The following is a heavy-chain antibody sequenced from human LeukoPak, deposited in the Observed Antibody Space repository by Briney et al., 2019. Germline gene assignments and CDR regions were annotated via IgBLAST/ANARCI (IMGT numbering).Heavy chain of an antibody. CDR1: GFTFSSYW. V-gene: IGHV3-7*03. D-gene: IGHD1-26*01. CDR3: ATPRGGSNWFDP. CDR2: IKQDGSEK. Sequence: GGSLRLSCAASGFTFSSYWMSWVRQAPGKGLEWVANIKQDGSEKYYVDSVKGRFTISRDNAKNTLYLQMSSLRSEDTAVYYCATPRGGSNWFDPWGQGTLVTVSS. J-gene: IGHJ5*02.